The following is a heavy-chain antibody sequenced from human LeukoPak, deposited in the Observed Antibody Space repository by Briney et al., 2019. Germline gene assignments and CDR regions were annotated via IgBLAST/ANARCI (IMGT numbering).Heavy chain of an antibody. D-gene: IGHD4-17*01. CDR1: GFTFSSYS. Sequence: PGGSLRLSCAASGFTFSSYSMNWVRQAPGKGLEWVSSISSSSSYIYYADSVKGRFTISRDNAKNSLYLQMSSLRAEDTAVYYCARDYGDYGRGWFDPWGQGTLVTVSS. V-gene: IGHV3-21*01. CDR3: ARDYGDYGRGWFDP. J-gene: IGHJ5*02. CDR2: ISSSSSYI.